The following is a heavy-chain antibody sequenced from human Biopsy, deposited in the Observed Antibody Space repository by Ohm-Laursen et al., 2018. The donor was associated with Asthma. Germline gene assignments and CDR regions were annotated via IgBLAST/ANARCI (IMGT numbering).Heavy chain of an antibody. V-gene: IGHV3-21*04. CDR3: AKLRITMVQGVIINVEYYYGMDV. Sequence: GSLRLSCAASGFTFSSYSMNWVRQAPGKGLEWVSSISSSSSYIYYADSVKGRFTISRDNAKNSLYLQMNSLRAADTAVYYCAKLRITMVQGVIINVEYYYGMDVWGQGTTVTVSS. CDR1: GFTFSSYS. J-gene: IGHJ6*02. CDR2: ISSSSSYI. D-gene: IGHD3-10*01.